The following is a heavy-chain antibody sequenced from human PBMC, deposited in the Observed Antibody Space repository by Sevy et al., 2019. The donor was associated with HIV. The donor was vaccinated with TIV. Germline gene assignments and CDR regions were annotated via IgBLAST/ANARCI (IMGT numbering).Heavy chain of an antibody. J-gene: IGHJ4*02. CDR1: GFTFSSYG. CDR2: ISYDGSNK. D-gene: IGHD4-17*01. V-gene: IGHV3-30*18. CDR3: AKDRTDYGDYVDY. Sequence: GGSLRLSCAASGFTFSSYGMHWVRQAPGKGLEWVAVISYDGSNKYCADSVKGRFTISRDNSKNTLYLQMNSLRAEDTAVYYCAKDRTDYGDYVDYWGQGTLVTVSS.